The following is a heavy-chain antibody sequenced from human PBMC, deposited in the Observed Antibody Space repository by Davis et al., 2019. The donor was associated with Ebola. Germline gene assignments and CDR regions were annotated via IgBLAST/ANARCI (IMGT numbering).Heavy chain of an antibody. CDR1: GFTFNQYA. Sequence: GESLKISCAASGFTFNQYAMTWVRQAPGKGLEWVSTISKSGRDTNYADSVKGRLSVSRDNSKNTVYLQMHSLRVEDTAIYYCAISGAYSTVDQYYYYAMDVWGKGTTVTVSS. J-gene: IGHJ6*04. V-gene: IGHV3-23*01. CDR3: AISGAYSTVDQYYYYAMDV. D-gene: IGHD3-16*01. CDR2: ISKSGRDT.